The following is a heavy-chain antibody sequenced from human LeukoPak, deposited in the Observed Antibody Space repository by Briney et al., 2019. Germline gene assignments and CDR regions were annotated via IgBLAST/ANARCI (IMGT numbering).Heavy chain of an antibody. V-gene: IGHV4-59*01. Sequence: SETLSLTCTVSGGSISSYYWSWIRQPPGKGLEWIGYIYYSGSTNYNPSLKSRVTISVDTSKNQFSLKLSSVTAADTAVYYCARVNYDFWSGYYWTYYFDYWGQGTLVTVPS. CDR2: IYYSGST. CDR1: GGSISSYY. D-gene: IGHD3-3*01. CDR3: ARVNYDFWSGYYWTYYFDY. J-gene: IGHJ4*02.